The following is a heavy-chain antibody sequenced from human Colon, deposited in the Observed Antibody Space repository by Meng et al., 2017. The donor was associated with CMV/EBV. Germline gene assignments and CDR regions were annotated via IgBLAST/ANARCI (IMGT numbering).Heavy chain of an antibody. Sequence: GESLKISCVGSGFSVSGNYMTWVRQAPGKGLEWVAVIYNSGRTNYADSVRGRFTISRDSSQNTVFLEMNNLRSEDTTVYYCARWGTSNRNWFDPWGQGTLVTVSS. D-gene: IGHD3-16*01. CDR1: GFSVSGNY. V-gene: IGHV3-66*02. CDR2: IYNSGRT. CDR3: ARWGTSNRNWFDP. J-gene: IGHJ5*02.